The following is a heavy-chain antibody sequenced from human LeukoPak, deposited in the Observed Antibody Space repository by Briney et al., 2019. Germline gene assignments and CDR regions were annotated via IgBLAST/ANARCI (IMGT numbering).Heavy chain of an antibody. D-gene: IGHD5-12*01. CDR2: FDPEDGET. V-gene: IGHV1-24*01. J-gene: IGHJ5*02. CDR1: GYTLTELS. CDR3: ATEYIVATSGIGWFDP. Sequence: ASVKVSCKVSGYTLTELSMHWVRQAPGKGLEWMGGFDPEDGETIYAQKFQGRVTMTEDTSTDTAYMELSSLRSEDTAVYYCATEYIVATSGIGWFDPWGQGTLSPSPQ.